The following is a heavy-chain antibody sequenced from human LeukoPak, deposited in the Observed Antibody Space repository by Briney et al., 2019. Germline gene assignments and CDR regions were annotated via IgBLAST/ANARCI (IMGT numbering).Heavy chain of an antibody. CDR1: GYTFTSYY. V-gene: IGHV1-46*01. D-gene: IGHD6-19*01. CDR2: ISPSGGGT. CDR3: ARGGPQWLVLRKRFYFDS. Sequence: ASVKVSCKSSGYTFTSYYIHWVRQAPGQGLEWMGIISPSGGGTGYAQNFQGRITMTRGTSTSTVHMELSSLRSEDTAVYFCARGGPQWLVLRKRFYFDSWGQGTLVTVSS. J-gene: IGHJ4*02.